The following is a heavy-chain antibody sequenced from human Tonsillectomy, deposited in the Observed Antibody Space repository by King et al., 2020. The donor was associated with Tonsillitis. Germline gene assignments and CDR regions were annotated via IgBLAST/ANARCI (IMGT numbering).Heavy chain of an antibody. Sequence: VQLVESGGGLVQPGGSLRLSCEGSGFTFRSYWMSWVLQAPGKGLEWVGNIKQDGSEKYYVGSVKGRFTISRENAKDSLYLQMNNLKAEDTAVYYCARVAGSYSNYMGVWGKGTTVTVSS. J-gene: IGHJ6*03. D-gene: IGHD1-26*01. V-gene: IGHV3-7*03. CDR1: GFTFRSYW. CDR2: IKQDGSEK. CDR3: ARVAGSYSNYMGV.